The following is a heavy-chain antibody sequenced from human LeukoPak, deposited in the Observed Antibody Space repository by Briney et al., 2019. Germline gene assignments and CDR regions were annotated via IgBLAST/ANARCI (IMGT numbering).Heavy chain of an antibody. CDR3: ARDAQYYYDDSGYYYLDY. J-gene: IGHJ4*02. D-gene: IGHD3-22*01. CDR2: IYYTGST. Sequence: SQTLSLTCTVSGVSISSGGYYWSWIRQHPGKGLEWIGYIYYTGSTYYNPSLKSRVSISVDTSKNQFSLNLSSVTAADAAIYYCARDAQYYYDDSGYYYLDYWGQGTLVTVSS. V-gene: IGHV4-31*03. CDR1: GVSISSGGYY.